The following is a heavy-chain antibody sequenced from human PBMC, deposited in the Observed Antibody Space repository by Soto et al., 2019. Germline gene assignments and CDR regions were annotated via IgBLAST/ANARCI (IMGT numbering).Heavy chain of an antibody. Sequence: PSETLSLTCAVYGGSFSGYYWSWIRQPPGKGLEWIGEIHHSGSTNYIPSLKSRVTMSVDTSKNQFSVKLSSVTAADTAVYFCARGRAAAGTEGWFDPWGQGTLVTVS. V-gene: IGHV4-34*01. D-gene: IGHD6-13*01. CDR3: ARGRAAAGTEGWFDP. CDR2: IHHSGST. CDR1: GGSFSGYY. J-gene: IGHJ5*02.